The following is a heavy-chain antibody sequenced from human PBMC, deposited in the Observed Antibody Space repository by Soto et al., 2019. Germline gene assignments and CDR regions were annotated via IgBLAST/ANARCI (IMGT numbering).Heavy chain of an antibody. CDR1: GGSISGYY. Sequence: QVQLQESGPGLVKPSETLSLTCTVSGGSISGYYWSWIRQPPGKGLEWIGYIYYSGSTNYNPSRKSRLNITVDTSKNQFSLKVGSVIAGDTAGYYCARSGSYGGFFAYWGQGNLVTVSS. CDR2: IYYSGST. D-gene: IGHD1-26*01. V-gene: IGHV4-59*01. CDR3: ARSGSYGGFFAY. J-gene: IGHJ4*02.